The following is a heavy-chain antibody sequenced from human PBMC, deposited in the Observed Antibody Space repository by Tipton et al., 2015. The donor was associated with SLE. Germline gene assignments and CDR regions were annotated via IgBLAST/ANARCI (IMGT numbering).Heavy chain of an antibody. J-gene: IGHJ4*02. V-gene: IGHV4-59*08. Sequence: TLSLTCTVSGGSISSRYWSWIRQPPGKGLEWIGYMYYSGSTKYNPSLKSRVTISVDTSKNQFSLKLSSVTAADTAVYYCARRGYSSSGGFDYWGQGTLVTVSS. CDR2: MYYSGST. CDR3: ARRGYSSSGGFDY. CDR1: GGSISSRY. D-gene: IGHD6-13*01.